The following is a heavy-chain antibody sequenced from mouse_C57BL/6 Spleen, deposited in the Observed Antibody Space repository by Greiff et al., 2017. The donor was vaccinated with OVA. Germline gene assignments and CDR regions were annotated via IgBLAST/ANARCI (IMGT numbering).Heavy chain of an antibody. CDR2: IDPENGDT. CDR1: GFNIKDDY. J-gene: IGHJ3*01. D-gene: IGHD2-4*01. Sequence: EVKVVESGAELVRPGASVKLSCTASGFNIKDDYMHWVKQRPEQGLEWIGWIDPENGDTEYASKFQGKATITADTSSNTAYLQLSSLTSEDTAVYYCTTYDYDGGFAYWGQGTLVTVSA. V-gene: IGHV14-4*01. CDR3: TTYDYDGGFAY.